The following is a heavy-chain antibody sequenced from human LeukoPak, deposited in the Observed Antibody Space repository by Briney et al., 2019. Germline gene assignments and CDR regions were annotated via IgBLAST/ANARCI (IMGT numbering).Heavy chain of an antibody. D-gene: IGHD3-22*01. J-gene: IGHJ4*02. CDR3: AKIPAILYHSSGYYSDYFDY. Sequence: GGSLRLSCAASGFTFSSYAMSWVRQAPGKGLEWVSGISGNGAGTYYADSVKGRFTISRDISKNTLYLQMNSLRAEDTAIYYCAKIPAILYHSSGYYSDYFDYWGQGTLVTVSS. CDR1: GFTFSSYA. V-gene: IGHV3-23*01. CDR2: ISGNGAGT.